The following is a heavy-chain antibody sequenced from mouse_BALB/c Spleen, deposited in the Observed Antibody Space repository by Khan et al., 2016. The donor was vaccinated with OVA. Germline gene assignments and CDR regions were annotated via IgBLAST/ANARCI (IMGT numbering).Heavy chain of an antibody. J-gene: IGHJ3*01. V-gene: IGHV1-77*01. CDR1: GYTFTDYY. CDR2: IYPGSGNT. D-gene: IGHD4-1*02. CDR3: TSTGTAWFAY. Sequence: QVQLKQSGAELARPGASVKLSCKASGYTFTDYYINWVKQRTGQGLEWIGEIYPGSGNTYYNEKFKGKATLTADKSSSPAYMQLSSLTSEDSAVYFCTSTGTAWFAYWGQGTLVTVSA.